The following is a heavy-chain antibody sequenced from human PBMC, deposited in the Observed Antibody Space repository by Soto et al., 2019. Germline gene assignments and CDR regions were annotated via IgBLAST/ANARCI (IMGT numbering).Heavy chain of an antibody. D-gene: IGHD6-19*01. CDR2: ISSSSSTI. Sequence: GSLRLSCAASGFTFSSYSMNWVRQAPGKGLEWVSYISSSSSTIYYADSVKGRFTISRDNAKNSLYLQMNSLRDEDTAVYYCARSRGPIAVAGPHFDYWGQGTLVTVSS. V-gene: IGHV3-48*02. CDR1: GFTFSSYS. J-gene: IGHJ4*02. CDR3: ARSRGPIAVAGPHFDY.